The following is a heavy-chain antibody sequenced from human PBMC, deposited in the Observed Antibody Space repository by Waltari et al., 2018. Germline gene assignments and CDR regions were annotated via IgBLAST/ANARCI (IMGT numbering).Heavy chain of an antibody. Sequence: DVQLLESGGGLAQPGRSLRRSCTAAGFPFSNYTLTWVRQAPGKGLAWVSGISGSGISRHYAESVKGRFSISRDKSKNTMYMQMTSLRVEDTAVYYCAKSSGYSYGLRLDYWGQGILVTVSS. V-gene: IGHV3-23*01. J-gene: IGHJ4*02. CDR1: GFPFSNYT. CDR2: ISGSGISR. D-gene: IGHD5-18*01. CDR3: AKSSGYSYGLRLDY.